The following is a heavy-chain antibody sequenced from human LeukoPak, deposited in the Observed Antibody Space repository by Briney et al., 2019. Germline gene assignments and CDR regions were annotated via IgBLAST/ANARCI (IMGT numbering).Heavy chain of an antibody. D-gene: IGHD1-20*01. CDR3: ARALTGIPYYSVY. Sequence: PGGSLRLSCAASGFTFSSYFMNWVRQAPGKGLEWVSSITTSSSDVYYADSVRGRFTISRDNAKNSLFLQMNGLRAEDTAVYYCARALTGIPYYSVYWGQGSLVTVSS. V-gene: IGHV3-21*01. CDR1: GFTFSSYF. CDR2: ITTSSSDV. J-gene: IGHJ4*02.